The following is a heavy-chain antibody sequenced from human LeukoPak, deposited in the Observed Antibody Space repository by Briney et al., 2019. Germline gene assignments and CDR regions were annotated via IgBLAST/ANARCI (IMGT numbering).Heavy chain of an antibody. CDR2: INHSRST. D-gene: IGHD6-6*01. CDR1: GGSFSGYY. V-gene: IGHV4-34*01. Sequence: SEALSLTCAVYGGSFSGYYWSWIRQPPGKGLEWIGEINHSRSTNYNPSLKSRVTISVDTSKNQFSLNLNSVTAADTAVYYCARVIAAEHMDVWGRGTTVTVSS. J-gene: IGHJ6*03. CDR3: ARVIAAEHMDV.